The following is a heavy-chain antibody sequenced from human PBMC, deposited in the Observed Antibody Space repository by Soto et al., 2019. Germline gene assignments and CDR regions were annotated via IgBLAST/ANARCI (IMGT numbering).Heavy chain of an antibody. Sequence: QVQLQESGPGLVKPSETLSLTCTVSSGSISTGNWWSWVRQPPEKGLEWIGEVYHSGSIYYNPSLKSRVTISVDKSENQFSVRMNSVTAADTAVYYCARVSRGIKSAFDIWCQGTLVTVSS. CDR3: ARVSRGIKSAFDI. D-gene: IGHD3-10*01. CDR2: VYHSGSI. J-gene: IGHJ3*02. CDR1: SGSISTGNW. V-gene: IGHV4-4*02.